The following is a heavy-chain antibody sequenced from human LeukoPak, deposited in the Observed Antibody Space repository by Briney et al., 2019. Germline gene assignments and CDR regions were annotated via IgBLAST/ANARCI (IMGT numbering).Heavy chain of an antibody. CDR2: IYYTGST. J-gene: IGHJ4*02. Sequence: SETLSLTCTVSGGSISGYYWNWIRQPPGKGLEWIGYIYYTGSTNYNPSLKSRVTISVDTSKNQFSLELSSVTAADAAVYYCARENDTSGFSASGFDSWGQGTLVTVSS. V-gene: IGHV4-59*01. CDR1: GGSISGYY. CDR3: ARENDTSGFSASGFDS. D-gene: IGHD3-22*01.